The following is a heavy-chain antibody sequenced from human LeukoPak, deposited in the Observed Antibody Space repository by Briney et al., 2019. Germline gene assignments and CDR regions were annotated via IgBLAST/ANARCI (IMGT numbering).Heavy chain of an antibody. J-gene: IGHJ4*02. CDR3: SRHIVGARTFFDY. CDR1: GFTFGDYA. CDR2: ITSKTYGATT. D-gene: IGHD1-26*01. V-gene: IGHV3-49*04. Sequence: GGSLRLSCTASGFTFGDYAMSWVRQAPGKGLEWVGFITSKTYGATTDYAASAKGRFTISRDDSKSIAYLQMNSLKSEDRAVYYCSRHIVGARTFFDYWGQGALVTVSS.